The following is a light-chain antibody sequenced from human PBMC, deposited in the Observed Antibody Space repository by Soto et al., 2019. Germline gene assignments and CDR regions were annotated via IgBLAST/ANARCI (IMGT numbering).Light chain of an antibody. CDR3: QSYDRSLSGVV. CDR1: GAGYD. Sequence: QPVLTQPPSVSGAPGQRVTISCTGIGAGYDVHWYQHLPGTAPKLLIYNNNYRPSGVPDRFSGSKSGTSASLAITGLQADDEADYYSQSYDRSLSGVVFGGGTKLTVL. CDR2: NNN. V-gene: IGLV1-40*01. J-gene: IGLJ2*01.